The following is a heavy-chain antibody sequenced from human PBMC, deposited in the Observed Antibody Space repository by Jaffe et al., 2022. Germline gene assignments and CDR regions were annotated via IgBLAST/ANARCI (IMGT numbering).Heavy chain of an antibody. J-gene: IGHJ5*02. Sequence: QITLKESGPTLVKPTQTLTLTCTFSGFSLSTSGVGVGWIRQPPGKALEWLALIYWDDDKRYSPSLKSRLTITKDTSKNQVVLTMTNMDPVDTATYYCAHRSYGGGPNDYGRNWFDPWGQGTLVTVSS. D-gene: IGHD4-17*01. V-gene: IGHV2-5*02. CDR3: AHRSYGGGPNDYGRNWFDP. CDR2: IYWDDDK. CDR1: GFSLSTSGVG.